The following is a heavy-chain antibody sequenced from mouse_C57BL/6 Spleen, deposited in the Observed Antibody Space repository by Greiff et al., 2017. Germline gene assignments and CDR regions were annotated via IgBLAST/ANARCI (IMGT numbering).Heavy chain of an antibody. CDR2: INYDGSST. J-gene: IGHJ2*01. CDR1: GFTFSDYY. V-gene: IGHV5-16*01. D-gene: IGHD1-1*01. Sequence: EVQVVESEGGLVQPGSSMKLSCTASGFTFSDYYMAWVRQVPEKCLEWVANINYDGSSTYYLDSLKSRFIISRDNAKNILYLQMSSLKSEDTATYYCERDRYLDYWGQGTTLTVSS. CDR3: ERDRYLDY.